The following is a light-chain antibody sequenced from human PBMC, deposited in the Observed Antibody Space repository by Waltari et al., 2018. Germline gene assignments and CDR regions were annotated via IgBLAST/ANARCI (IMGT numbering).Light chain of an antibody. CDR1: SSDVGGYNY. CDR3: SSYTSSNTVV. J-gene: IGLJ2*01. V-gene: IGLV2-14*03. CDR2: DVS. Sequence: HFALTQPASVSGSPGQSITIPCSGSSSDVGGYNYVSWYLQYPGQAPKLIIYDVSQRPSEISDRFSGAKSGSTASLTISGLQAEDEADYYCSSYTSSNTVVFGGGTKVTVL.